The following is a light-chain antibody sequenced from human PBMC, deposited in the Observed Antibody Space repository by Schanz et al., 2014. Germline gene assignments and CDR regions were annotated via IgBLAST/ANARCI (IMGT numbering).Light chain of an antibody. Sequence: IQRTQSPSSLSASLGDSVTITCRSSQYINNYLNWYHHRPGKAPKLLISAASTLQSGVPSRFSGSGSGTEFTLTISSLQPDDFASYYCQQYNSYSPMYTFGQGTKLEIK. CDR2: AAS. V-gene: IGKV1-5*01. J-gene: IGKJ2*01. CDR3: QQYNSYSPMYT. CDR1: QYINNY.